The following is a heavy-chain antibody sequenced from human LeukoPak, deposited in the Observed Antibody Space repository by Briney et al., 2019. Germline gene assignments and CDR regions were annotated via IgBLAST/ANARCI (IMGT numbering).Heavy chain of an antibody. V-gene: IGHV3-21*01. CDR1: GFTFSSYS. D-gene: IGHD3-3*01. J-gene: IGHJ4*02. CDR2: ISSSSSYI. CDR3: ARDRILRFLEWLRAPFDY. Sequence: GGSLRLSCAASGFTFSSYSMNWVRQAPGKGLEWVSSISSSSSYIYYADSVKGRFTISRDNAKNSLYLQMNSLRAEDTAVYYCARDRILRFLEWLRAPFDYWGQGTLVTVSS.